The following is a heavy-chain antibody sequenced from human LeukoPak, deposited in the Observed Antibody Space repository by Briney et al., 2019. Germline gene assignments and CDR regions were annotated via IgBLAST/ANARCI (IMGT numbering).Heavy chain of an antibody. J-gene: IGHJ5*02. V-gene: IGHV1-46*01. CDR1: GYTFTSYY. Sequence: ASVKVSCKASGYTFTSYYMHWVRQAPGQGLEWMGIINPSGGSTSYAQKFQGRVTMTRDTSTSTVYMELSSLRSEDTAVYYCARDGYVSSGWYSMGSDPWGQGTLVTVSS. D-gene: IGHD6-19*01. CDR2: INPSGGST. CDR3: ARDGYVSSGWYSMGSDP.